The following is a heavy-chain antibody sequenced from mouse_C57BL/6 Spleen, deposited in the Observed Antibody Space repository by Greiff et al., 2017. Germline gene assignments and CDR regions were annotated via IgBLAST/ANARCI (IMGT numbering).Heavy chain of an antibody. J-gene: IGHJ2*01. CDR3: ASNYYGSSHFDY. D-gene: IGHD1-1*01. CDR2: INPNYGTT. V-gene: IGHV1-39*01. Sequence: EVKLMESGPELVKPGASVKISCKASGYSFTDYNMNWVKQSNGKSLEWIGVINPNYGTTSYNQKFKGKATLTVDQSSSTAYMQLNSLTSEDSAVYYCASNYYGSSHFDYWGQGTTLTVSS. CDR1: GYSFTDYN.